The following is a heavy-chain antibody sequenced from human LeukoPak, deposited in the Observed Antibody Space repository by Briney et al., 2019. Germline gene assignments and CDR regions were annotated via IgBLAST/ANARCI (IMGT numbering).Heavy chain of an antibody. CDR1: GYSISSGYY. D-gene: IGHD3-22*01. Sequence: SETLSLTCTVSGYSISSGYYWGWIRQPPGKGLEWIGSIYHSGSTYYNPSLKSRVTISVDTSKNQFTLKLSSVTAADTAVYYCARAGFRRGLSGYYSHWGQGTLVTVSS. CDR2: IYHSGST. J-gene: IGHJ4*02. CDR3: ARAGFRRGLSGYYSH. V-gene: IGHV4-38-2*02.